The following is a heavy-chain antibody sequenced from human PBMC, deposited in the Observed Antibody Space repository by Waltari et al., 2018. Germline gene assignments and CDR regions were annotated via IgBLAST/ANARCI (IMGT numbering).Heavy chain of an antibody. D-gene: IGHD1-26*01. Sequence: QVQLQESGPGLVKPSQTLSLTCTVSGGSISSGSYYWSWIRQPAGKGLEWIGYIYTSGSTNYNPSLKSRVTISVDTSKNQFSLKLSSVTAADTAVYYCARAGTLVGATADYWGQGTLVTVSS. V-gene: IGHV4-61*09. CDR2: IYTSGST. CDR1: GGSISSGSYY. J-gene: IGHJ4*02. CDR3: ARAGTLVGATADY.